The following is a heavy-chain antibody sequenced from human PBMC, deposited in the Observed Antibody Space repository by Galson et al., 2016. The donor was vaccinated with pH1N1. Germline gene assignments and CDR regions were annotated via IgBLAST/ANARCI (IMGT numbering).Heavy chain of an antibody. Sequence: SETLSLTCAVSGYSISSGYYWGWIRQPPGKGLEWIGSIYHSGSTDYNPSLKSRVTTSVDRSKNQFSLKLTSVTAADTAIYYCARHQSGVGGIPFAFDSWGQGTLVTGSA. J-gene: IGHJ4*02. V-gene: IGHV4-38-2*01. CDR1: GYSISSGYY. D-gene: IGHD3-3*01. CDR2: IYHSGST. CDR3: ARHQSGVGGIPFAFDS.